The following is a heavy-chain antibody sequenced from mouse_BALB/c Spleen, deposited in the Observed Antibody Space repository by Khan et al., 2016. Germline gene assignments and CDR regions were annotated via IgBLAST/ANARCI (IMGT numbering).Heavy chain of an antibody. D-gene: IGHD1-1*01. CDR1: GYTFTNYG. Sequence: QIQLVQSGPEMKKPGKTVKISCKASGYTFTNYGMNWVKQAPGKGLKWMGWINTYSGESTYADDFKGRFAFSLETSANTAYLQINNLKNEATATCFSARSCCYNGSSRSLDVGGSWSTVTVSS. CDR3: ARSCCYNGSSRSLDV. CDR2: INTYSGES. V-gene: IGHV9-3-1*01. J-gene: IGHJ1*01.